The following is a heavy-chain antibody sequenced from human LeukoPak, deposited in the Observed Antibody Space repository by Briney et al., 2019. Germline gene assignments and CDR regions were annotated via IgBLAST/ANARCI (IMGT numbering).Heavy chain of an antibody. J-gene: IGHJ4*02. CDR3: ARGGYTSRDDYFDY. D-gene: IGHD2-2*02. CDR2: INHSGST. V-gene: IGHV4-34*01. Sequence: GSLRLSCAASGFILSDYNMDWVRQAPGKGLEWIGEINHSGSTNYNPSLKSRVTISVDTSKNQFSLKLSSVTAADTAVYYCARGGYTSRDDYFDYWGQGTLVTVSS. CDR1: GFILSDYN.